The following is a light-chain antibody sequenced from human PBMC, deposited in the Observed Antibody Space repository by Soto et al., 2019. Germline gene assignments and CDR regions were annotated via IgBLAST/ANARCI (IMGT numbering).Light chain of an antibody. CDR3: QQYDTSPPYT. J-gene: IGKJ1*01. CDR2: GAS. V-gene: IGKV3-20*01. Sequence: EIVMTQSPATLSVSPVERATLSCMASQSVSITYLAWYQQKPGQAPRLLIYGASSRATGIPDRSSGSGSGTDFTLTISRLEPEDFAVYYCQQYDTSPPYTFGQGTKVDIK. CDR1: QSVSITY.